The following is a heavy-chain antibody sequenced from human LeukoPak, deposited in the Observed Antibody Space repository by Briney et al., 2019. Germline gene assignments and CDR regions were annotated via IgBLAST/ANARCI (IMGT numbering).Heavy chain of an antibody. Sequence: GESLQISCRGSGYDFTPYWIAWVRQLPGKGLEWMGIIYPSDSDTRYSPSFQGQVTISADKSFSTAYLQWSSLTASDTAMYYCARRIPDGHYVGFDYWGQGTLVTVSS. J-gene: IGHJ4*02. D-gene: IGHD3-3*01. V-gene: IGHV5-51*01. CDR3: ARRIPDGHYVGFDY. CDR2: IYPSDSDT. CDR1: GYDFTPYW.